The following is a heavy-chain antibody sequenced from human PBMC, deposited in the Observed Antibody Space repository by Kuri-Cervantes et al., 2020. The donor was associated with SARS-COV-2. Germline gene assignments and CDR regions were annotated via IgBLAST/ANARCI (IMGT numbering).Heavy chain of an antibody. Sequence: GESLKISCAASGFIFSSYNMNWVRQAPGKGLEWVSYISSSSSYIYYADSVKGRFTISRDNAKNSLYLQMDSLRPEDTAIYYCARDDINWGIDYWGQGTLVTVSS. V-gene: IGHV3-21*04. CDR2: ISSSSSYI. D-gene: IGHD3-16*01. J-gene: IGHJ4*02. CDR3: ARDDINWGIDY. CDR1: GFIFSSYN.